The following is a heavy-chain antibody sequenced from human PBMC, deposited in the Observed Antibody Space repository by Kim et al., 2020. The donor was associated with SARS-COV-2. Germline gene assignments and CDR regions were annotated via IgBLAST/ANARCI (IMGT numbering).Heavy chain of an antibody. D-gene: IGHD3-3*01. CDR3: ATGSPFGVGWFDP. Sequence: IYAQKCQGRVTMTEDTSTDTAYMELSSLRSEDTAVYYCATGSPFGVGWFDPWGQGTLVTVSS. V-gene: IGHV1-24*01. J-gene: IGHJ5*02.